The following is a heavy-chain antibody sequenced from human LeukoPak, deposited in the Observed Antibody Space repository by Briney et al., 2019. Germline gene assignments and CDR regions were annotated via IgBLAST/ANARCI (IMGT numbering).Heavy chain of an antibody. Sequence: PSETLSLTCTVSGGSISSSSYYWGWIRQPPGKGLELIGSIYYSGSTYYNPSLKSRVTISVDTSKNQFSLKLSSVTAADTAVYYCARQLRSGGSCYSDYWGQGTLVTVSS. CDR2: IYYSGST. J-gene: IGHJ4*02. D-gene: IGHD2-15*01. CDR3: ARQLRSGGSCYSDY. CDR1: GGSISSSSYY. V-gene: IGHV4-39*01.